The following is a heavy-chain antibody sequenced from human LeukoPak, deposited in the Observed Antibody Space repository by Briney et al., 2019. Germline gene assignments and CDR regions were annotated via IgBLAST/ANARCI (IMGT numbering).Heavy chain of an antibody. V-gene: IGHV3-30*01. J-gene: IGHJ2*01. CDR1: GFAFSTYA. CDR2: ISYDGSDK. Sequence: GGSLRLSCEVSGFAFSTYAFHWVRQAPGEGLQWVALISYDGSDKYYADSVKGRFTISRDNSKNTLYLQMNSLRPEDTAVYFCARDGMVYAKGNYFDLWGRGTLVTVSS. D-gene: IGHD2-8*01. CDR3: ARDGMVYAKGNYFDL.